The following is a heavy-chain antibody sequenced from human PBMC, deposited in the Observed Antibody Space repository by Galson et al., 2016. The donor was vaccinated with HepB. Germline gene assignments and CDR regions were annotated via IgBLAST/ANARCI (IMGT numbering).Heavy chain of an antibody. Sequence: SETLSLTCTVSGGSVRSGIYYWSWIRQPPGEGLEWIGHIYYTGSTNYNPSLKSRVTISLDTSKNQFSLRMTSVTAADTAVYYCARDRRYDFSSGYPRYGMDVWGHGTSVTVSS. V-gene: IGHV4-61*01. CDR1: GGSVRSGIYY. CDR2: IYYTGST. D-gene: IGHD3-3*01. J-gene: IGHJ6*02. CDR3: ARDRRYDFSSGYPRYGMDV.